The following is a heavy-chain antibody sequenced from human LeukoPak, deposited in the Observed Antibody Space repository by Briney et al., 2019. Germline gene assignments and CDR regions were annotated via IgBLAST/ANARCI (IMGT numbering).Heavy chain of an antibody. V-gene: IGHV4-30-4*01. CDR2: MYYSGST. CDR3: AREPSTGFCSGGSCSRGMDV. D-gene: IGHD2-15*01. CDR1: GGSISSGDYY. J-gene: IGHJ6*02. Sequence: SQTLSLTCSVSGGSISSGDYYWSWIRQPPGKGLEWIGYMYYSGSTYYNPSLKSRVTISVDTSKNQFSLKLSSVTAADTAVYYCAREPSTGFCSGGSCSRGMDVWGQGTAVTVSS.